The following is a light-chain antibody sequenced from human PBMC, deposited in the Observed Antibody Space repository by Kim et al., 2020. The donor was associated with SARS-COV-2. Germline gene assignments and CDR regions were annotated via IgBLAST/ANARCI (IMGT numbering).Light chain of an antibody. V-gene: IGKV2-30*02. J-gene: IGKJ1*01. CDR2: KVS. Sequence: DVVMTQSPLSLPVTLGQPASISCRSSQSLVHSDGSTYLNWFQQRPGQSPRRLFYKVSNRDSGVPDRFSGSGSGTDFTLRISRVEAEDVGVYYCMQGTHWPRTFGQGTKVDLK. CDR3: MQGTHWPRT. CDR1: QSLVHSDGSTY.